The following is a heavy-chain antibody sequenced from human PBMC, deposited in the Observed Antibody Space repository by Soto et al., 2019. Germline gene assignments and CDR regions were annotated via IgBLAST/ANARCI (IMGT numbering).Heavy chain of an antibody. V-gene: IGHV3-7*03. Sequence: QPGGSLRLSCAASGFTFSRYWMYWVRQAPGKGLELVANIKQDGSEKYYVDSVKGRFTISRDNAQNSLYLQMNSLRAEDTAMYYCARLTRGTPDDFWGQGILVTVSS. CDR2: IKQDGSEK. J-gene: IGHJ4*02. CDR3: ARLTRGTPDDF. CDR1: GFTFSRYW. D-gene: IGHD2-2*01.